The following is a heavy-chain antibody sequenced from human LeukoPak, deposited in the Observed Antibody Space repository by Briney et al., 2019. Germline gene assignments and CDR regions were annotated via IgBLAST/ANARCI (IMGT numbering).Heavy chain of an antibody. CDR2: IYYSGST. CDR3: ARGWGSGSYSVDV. J-gene: IGHJ6*04. Sequence: SETLSLTCPVSGASISSTTYYWGWIRQPPLKGLEWVASIYYSGSTYYNPSLKSRVTISVDTSKNQFSLKLSSVTAADTAVYYCARGWGSGSYSVDVWGKGTTVTISS. D-gene: IGHD3-10*01. V-gene: IGHV4-39*07. CDR1: GASISSTTYY.